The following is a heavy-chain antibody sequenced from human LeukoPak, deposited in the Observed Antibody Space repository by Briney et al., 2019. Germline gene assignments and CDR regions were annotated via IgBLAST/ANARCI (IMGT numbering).Heavy chain of an antibody. Sequence: GSPRLSCAAPGFALSIYWMSLVRQAPGEGLEWVANINHHGSDKWYVDSVKGRFTIARDNTDNSLSLQMNSLRVENAAVYYCARSDSIGSVEYWGQGTLITVSS. CDR2: INHHGSDK. V-gene: IGHV3-7*01. CDR3: ARSDSIGSVEY. CDR1: GFALSIYW. D-gene: IGHD2-21*01. J-gene: IGHJ4*02.